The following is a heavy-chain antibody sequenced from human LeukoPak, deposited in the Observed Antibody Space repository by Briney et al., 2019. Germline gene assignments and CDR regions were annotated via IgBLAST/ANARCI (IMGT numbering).Heavy chain of an antibody. CDR3: ARDPDYTSNPWMKWFDP. CDR1: GFTFSSYE. D-gene: IGHD3-16*01. V-gene: IGHV3-48*03. CDR2: ISSSGSTI. J-gene: IGHJ5*02. Sequence: GGSLRLSCAASGFTFSSYEMNWVRQAPGKGLEWVSYISSSGSTIYYADSVKGRFTISRDNAKNSLYLQMNSLRAEDTAVYYCARDPDYTSNPWMKWFDPWGQGTLVTVSS.